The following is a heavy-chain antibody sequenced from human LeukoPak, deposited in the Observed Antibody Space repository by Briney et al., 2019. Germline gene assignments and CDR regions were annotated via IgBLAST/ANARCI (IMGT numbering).Heavy chain of an antibody. V-gene: IGHV3-15*01. CDR3: TTATGSYGPFLFDY. CDR1: GFTFSNAW. D-gene: IGHD1-26*01. Sequence: GGSLRLACAASGFTFSNAWMSWVRQAPGKGLEWVGRIKSKTDGGTTDYAAPVKGRFTISRDDSKNTLYLQMNSLKTEDTAVYYCTTATGSYGPFLFDYWGQGTLVTVSS. J-gene: IGHJ4*02. CDR2: IKSKTDGGTT.